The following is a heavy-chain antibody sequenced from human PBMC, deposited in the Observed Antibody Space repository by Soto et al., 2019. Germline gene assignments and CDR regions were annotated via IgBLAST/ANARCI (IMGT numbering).Heavy chain of an antibody. V-gene: IGHV3-23*01. CDR1: GFTFSSYA. CDR3: AKDRGDAFDI. Sequence: GGSLRLSCAASGFTFSSYAMSWVRQAPGKGLEWVSSISGSVGSTYYADSVKGRFSISRDNSKNTLYLQMNSLRAEDTAVYYCAKDRGDAFDIWGQGTMVTVSS. CDR2: ISGSVGST. D-gene: IGHD3-10*01. J-gene: IGHJ3*02.